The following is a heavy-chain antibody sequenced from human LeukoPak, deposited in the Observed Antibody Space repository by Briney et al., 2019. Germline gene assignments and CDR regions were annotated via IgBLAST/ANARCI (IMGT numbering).Heavy chain of an antibody. J-gene: IGHJ4*02. Sequence: SETLSLTCTVSGGSISSGGYYWSWIRQHPGKGLEWIGYIYYSGSTYYNPSLKSRVTISVDTSKNQFSLKLSSVTAADTAVYYCAREGKAGYFDYWGRGTLVTVSS. CDR1: GGSISSGGYY. V-gene: IGHV4-31*03. CDR2: IYYSGST. CDR3: AREGKAGYFDY.